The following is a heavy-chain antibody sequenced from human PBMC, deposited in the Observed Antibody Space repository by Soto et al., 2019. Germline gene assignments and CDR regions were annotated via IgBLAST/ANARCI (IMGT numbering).Heavy chain of an antibody. D-gene: IGHD2-15*01. CDR2: IIPIFGTS. V-gene: IGHV1-69*01. CDR3: AGVVRTACYGMDV. CDR1: GGTLSNYA. Sequence: QVQLVQSGAEVKKPGSSVKVSCKASGGTLSNYALSWVRQAPGQGLEWVGGIIPIFGTSNYAQNFQGRVTITADESTSTDYMALTSLRSEGTAVYYCAGVVRTACYGMDVWGQGTTVTDSS. J-gene: IGHJ6*02.